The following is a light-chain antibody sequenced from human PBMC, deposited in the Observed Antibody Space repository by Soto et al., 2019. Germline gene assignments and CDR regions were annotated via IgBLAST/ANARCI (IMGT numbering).Light chain of an antibody. CDR1: QSVSSN. V-gene: IGKV3-15*01. CDR3: QQYNNWHLIT. J-gene: IGKJ5*01. CDR2: VAS. Sequence: ISMTPSPPPLTWSPXXRATLXCRASQSVSSNLAWYQQKPTQPPMLLIYVASTISTSIPSIFSCPWSGTEFNLTISSMRAEDFAVYYCQQYNNWHLITFGQGTRMEIK.